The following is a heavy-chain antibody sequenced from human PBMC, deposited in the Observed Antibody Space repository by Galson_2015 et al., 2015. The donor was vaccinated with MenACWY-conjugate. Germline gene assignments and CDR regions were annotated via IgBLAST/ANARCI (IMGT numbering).Heavy chain of an antibody. CDR1: GFTFSSFA. D-gene: IGHD6-19*01. V-gene: IGHV3-23*01. J-gene: IGHJ6*03. CDR3: AKGLKPYFSYYYKDV. Sequence: SLRLSCAASGFTFSSFAMSWVRQAPGEGLEWVSGISADGSSTYYVDSVKGRFTISRDNSMNTLYLQMNSLRAEDSAIYYCAKGLKPYFSYYYKDVSGKGTTVSDAS. CDR2: ISADGSST.